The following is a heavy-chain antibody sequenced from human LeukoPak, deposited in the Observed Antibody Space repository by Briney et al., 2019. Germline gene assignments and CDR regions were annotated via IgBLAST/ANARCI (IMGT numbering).Heavy chain of an antibody. CDR1: GYTFTSYG. J-gene: IGHJ4*02. CDR2: ISAYNGNT. D-gene: IGHD3-22*01. V-gene: IGHV1-18*01. CDR3: ARVLNYYDSSGYYFSY. Sequence: ASVKVSCKASGYTFTSYGISWVRQAPGQGLEWMGWISAYNGNTNYAQKLQGRVTTTTDTSTSTAYMELRSLRSDDTAVYYCARVLNYYDSSGYYFSYWGQGTLVTVSS.